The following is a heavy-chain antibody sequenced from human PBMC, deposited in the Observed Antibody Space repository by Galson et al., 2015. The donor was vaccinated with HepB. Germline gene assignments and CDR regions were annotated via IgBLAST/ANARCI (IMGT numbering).Heavy chain of an antibody. CDR1: GYSFTNYP. J-gene: IGHJ3*02. CDR2: INTNTGNP. CDR3: AREGFGDFMKRSVGDALDI. Sequence: SVKVSCKASGYSFTNYPINWVRQAPGQGLEWMGWINTNTGNPTYAQGFTGRFVFSFDTSVSTAFLQINSLKAEDTAVYFCAREGFGDFMKRSVGDALDIWGQETTVTVSS. V-gene: IGHV7-4-1*02. D-gene: IGHD4-17*01.